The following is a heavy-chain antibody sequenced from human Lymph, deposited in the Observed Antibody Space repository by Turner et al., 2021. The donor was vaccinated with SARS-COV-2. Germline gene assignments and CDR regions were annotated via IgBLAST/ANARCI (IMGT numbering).Heavy chain of an antibody. D-gene: IGHD2-2*01. J-gene: IGHJ5*02. CDR2: IIPILAIA. CDR1: GGTFSSYA. Sequence: QVQLVQSWAEVKKPGSSVKVSCKASGGTFSSYAITWVRQAPGQGREWRGGIIPILAIANYAQKFQGRVTITADKSTSTAYMELSSLRSEDTAVYYCARDSPYCSSTSCYDPWGQGTLVTVSS. CDR3: ARDSPYCSSTSCYDP. V-gene: IGHV1-69*10.